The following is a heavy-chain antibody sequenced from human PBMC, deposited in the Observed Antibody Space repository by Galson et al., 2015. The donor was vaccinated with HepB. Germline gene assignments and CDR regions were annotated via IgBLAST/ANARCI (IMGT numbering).Heavy chain of an antibody. CDR1: GYSFTSYW. V-gene: IGHV5-10-1*01. J-gene: IGHJ3*02. D-gene: IGHD2-8*01. CDR2: IDPSDSYT. CDR3: ARGVSLMVYAKGAFDI. Sequence: QSGAEVKKPGESLKISCKGSGYSFTSYWISWVRQMPGKGLEWMGRIDPSDSYTNYSPSFQGHVTISADKSISTAYLQWSSLKASDTAMYYCARGVSLMVYAKGAFDIWGQGTMVTVSS.